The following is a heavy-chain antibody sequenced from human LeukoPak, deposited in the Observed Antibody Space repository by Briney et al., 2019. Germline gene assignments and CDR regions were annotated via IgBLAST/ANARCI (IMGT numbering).Heavy chain of an antibody. J-gene: IGHJ4*02. V-gene: IGHV3-11*04. CDR2: ISSSGSTI. CDR1: GFTFSDYY. CDR3: ARGYYYDSSGYYTSTGFDY. D-gene: IGHD3-22*01. Sequence: GGSLRLSCAASGFTFSDYYMSWIRQAPGKGLEWVSYISSSGSTIYYADSVKGRFTISRDNAKNSLYLQMNSLRAEDTAVYYCARGYYYDSSGYYTSTGFDYWGQGTLVTVSS.